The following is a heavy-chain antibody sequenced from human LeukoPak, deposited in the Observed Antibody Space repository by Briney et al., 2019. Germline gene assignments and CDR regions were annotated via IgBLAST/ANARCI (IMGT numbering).Heavy chain of an antibody. Sequence: SQTLSLTCTVSGGSISSGSYYWSWIRQPAGKGLEWIGRIYTSGSTNYNPSLKSRVTISVDTSKNQFSLKLSSVTAADTAVYYCARGLGFYCSSTSCYVGALDYWGQGTLSPSPQ. J-gene: IGHJ4*02. CDR1: GGSISSGSYY. V-gene: IGHV4-61*02. CDR2: IYTSGST. D-gene: IGHD2-2*01. CDR3: ARGLGFYCSSTSCYVGALDY.